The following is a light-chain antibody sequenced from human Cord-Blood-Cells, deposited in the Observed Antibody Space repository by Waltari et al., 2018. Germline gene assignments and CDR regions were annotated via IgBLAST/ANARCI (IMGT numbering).Light chain of an antibody. CDR1: QSVSRRY. Sequence: EIVLTQSPGTLSLSPGQRATLSCRASQSVSRRYLAWYQQKPGQAPRLLIYCASSRATGIPDRFSGSGSGTDFTLTISRLEPEDFAVYYCQQYGSLLTFGGGTKVEIK. J-gene: IGKJ4*01. V-gene: IGKV3-20*01. CDR2: CAS. CDR3: QQYGSLLT.